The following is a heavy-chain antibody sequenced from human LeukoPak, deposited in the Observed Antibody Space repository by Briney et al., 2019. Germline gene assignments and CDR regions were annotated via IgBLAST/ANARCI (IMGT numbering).Heavy chain of an antibody. Sequence: SETLSLTCTVSGGSVSSGSYYWSWIRQPPGTGLEGIGYIYYSGSTNYNPSLKNRVTISLDTSKNQFSLRLSSVTAADTAVYYCALWFCSRTSCYVDYWGQGTLVTVSS. CDR2: IYYSGST. CDR1: GGSVSSGSYY. V-gene: IGHV4-61*01. J-gene: IGHJ4*02. D-gene: IGHD2-2*01. CDR3: ALWFCSRTSCYVDY.